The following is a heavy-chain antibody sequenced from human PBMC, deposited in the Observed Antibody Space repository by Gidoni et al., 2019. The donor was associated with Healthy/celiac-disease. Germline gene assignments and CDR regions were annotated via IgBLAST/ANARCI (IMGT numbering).Heavy chain of an antibody. Sequence: EVQLVESGGGLVQPGVSLKLSCAASGFTFSGSAMHWVRQASGKGLEWVGRIRSKANSYATAYAASVKGRFTISRDDSKNTAYLQMNSLKTEDTAVYYCTGPGFDYYYYGMDVWGQGTTVTVSS. CDR2: IRSKANSYAT. CDR1: GFTFSGSA. V-gene: IGHV3-73*02. J-gene: IGHJ6*02. CDR3: TGPGFDYYYYGMDV.